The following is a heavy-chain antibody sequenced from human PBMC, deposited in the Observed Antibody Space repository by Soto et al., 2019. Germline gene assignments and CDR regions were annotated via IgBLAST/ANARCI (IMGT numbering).Heavy chain of an antibody. CDR3: ARVRSYSYGRGYGMDV. D-gene: IGHD5-18*01. J-gene: IGHJ6*02. CDR1: GFTFSTYS. V-gene: IGHV3-21*01. CDR2: ISSSSGYI. Sequence: EVQLVESGGGLVKPGGSLRLSCAASGFTFSTYSMNWVRQAPGKGLEWVSSISSSSGYIYYADSVKGRFTISRDDAKNSLSLQMNSLRAEVTAVYYCARVRSYSYGRGYGMDVWGQGTTVTVSS.